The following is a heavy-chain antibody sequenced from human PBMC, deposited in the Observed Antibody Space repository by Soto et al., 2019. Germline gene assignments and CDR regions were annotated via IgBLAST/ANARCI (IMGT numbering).Heavy chain of an antibody. CDR2: ISSNGGTT. J-gene: IGHJ4*02. CDR3: VRRVSGNYDY. CDR1: GFTFSSYG. V-gene: IGHV3-64*01. D-gene: IGHD1-7*01. Sequence: EVQLAESGGGMVQPGGSLRLSCVASGFTFSSYGMHWVRQAPGKGLEYVSSISSNGGTTYYGNSVKGRFTISRDNSKNTRYLQMGSLRAEDMAVYYCVRRVSGNYDYWGQGTLVTVSS.